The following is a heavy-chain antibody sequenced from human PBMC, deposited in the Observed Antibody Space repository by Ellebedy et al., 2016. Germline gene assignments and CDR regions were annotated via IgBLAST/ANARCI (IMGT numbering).Heavy chain of an antibody. CDR2: ISYDGSNK. J-gene: IGHJ4*02. CDR1: GFTFSSYG. V-gene: IGHV3-30*03. CDR3: ARDRGDYYYLDY. Sequence: GESLKISCAASGFTFSSYGIHWVRQAPGKGLEWVAVISYDGSNKFYVDSVKGRFTISRDNAKNTLYLQMNSLRAEDTAVYYCARDRGDYYYLDYWGRGTLVTVSS. D-gene: IGHD4-17*01.